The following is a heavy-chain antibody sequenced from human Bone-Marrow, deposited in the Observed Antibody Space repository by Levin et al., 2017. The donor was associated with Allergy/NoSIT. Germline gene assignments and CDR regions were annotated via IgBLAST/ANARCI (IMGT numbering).Heavy chain of an antibody. CDR1: GFTVGNNQ. D-gene: IGHD2-15*01. Sequence: ASVKVSCAASGFTVGNNQMSWVRQAPGKGLEWVSIIYSGGSANYPDSVKGRFTISRDNSRNMVYLQMNSLRAEDTAVYYCTGGPYCSGGACVAWGQGTLVTVSS. CDR3: TGGPYCSGGACVA. CDR2: IYSGGSA. J-gene: IGHJ5*02. V-gene: IGHV3-53*01.